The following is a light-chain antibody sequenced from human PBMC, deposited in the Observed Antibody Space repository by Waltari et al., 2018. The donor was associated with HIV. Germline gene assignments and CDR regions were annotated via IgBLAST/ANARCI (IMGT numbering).Light chain of an antibody. CDR1: QNVLTN. J-gene: IGKJ1*01. CDR2: GSS. V-gene: IGKV3-15*01. Sequence: IVMTQSPATLSVSPGERATLSCRASQNVLTNLAWYQQKPGQSPRLLIHGSSTRATGIPARFSSSGSGTEFTLTISSLQSEDFAVYYCQQYNNWPLAFGQGTKVEI. CDR3: QQYNNWPLA.